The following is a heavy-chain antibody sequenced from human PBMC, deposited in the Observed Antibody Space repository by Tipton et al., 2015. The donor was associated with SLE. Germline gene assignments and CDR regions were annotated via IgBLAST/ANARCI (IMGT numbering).Heavy chain of an antibody. CDR1: GYSISSGHL. CDR2: VFRSGTS. V-gene: IGHV4-38-2*02. Sequence: TLSLTCTVSGYSISSGHLWGWIRQAPGKGLEWIASVFRSGTSHYNPSLKRRVTISGDTSKNQFSLKLSSATATDTAVYYCARAQSSRFSGYYYYYMDVWGKGTTVTVSS. CDR3: ARAQSSRFSGYYYYYMDV. J-gene: IGHJ6*03. D-gene: IGHD3-3*01.